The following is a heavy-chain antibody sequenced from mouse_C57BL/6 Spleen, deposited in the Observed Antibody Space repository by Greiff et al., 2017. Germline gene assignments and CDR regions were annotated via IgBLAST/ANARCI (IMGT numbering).Heavy chain of an antibody. D-gene: IGHD1-1*01. CDR3: ARGIYYYGSSYAMDY. CDR2: IYPGSGST. V-gene: IGHV1-55*01. Sequence: QVQLKQPGAELVKPGASVKMSCKASGYTFTSYWITWVKQRPGQGLEWIGDIYPGSGSTNYNEKFKSKATLTVDTSSSTAYMQLSSLTSEDSAVYDCARGIYYYGSSYAMDYWGQGTSVTVSS. CDR1: GYTFTSYW. J-gene: IGHJ4*01.